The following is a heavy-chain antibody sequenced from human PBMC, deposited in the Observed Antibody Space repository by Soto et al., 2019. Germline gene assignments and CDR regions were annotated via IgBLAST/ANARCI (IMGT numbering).Heavy chain of an antibody. J-gene: IGHJ4*02. CDR2: INSDGSST. Sequence: PGGSLRLSCAASGFTFSDSWMHWVRQAPGKGLVWVSRINSDGSSTNYADSVKGRFTIFRDNAKNTLYLQLNSPRPEDTALYYCARASHPAHYYDSGGYYPIDYWGQGALVTVSS. V-gene: IGHV3-74*01. D-gene: IGHD3-22*01. CDR3: ARASHPAHYYDSGGYYPIDY. CDR1: GFTFSDSW.